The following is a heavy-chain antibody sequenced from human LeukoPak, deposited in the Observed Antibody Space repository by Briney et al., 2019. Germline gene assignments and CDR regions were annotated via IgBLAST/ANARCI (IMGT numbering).Heavy chain of an antibody. CDR1: GYTLTELS. J-gene: IGHJ4*02. V-gene: IGHV1-46*01. Sequence: ASVKVSCKVSGYTLTELSMHWVRQAPGQGLEWMGIINPSGGSTSYAQKFQGRVTMTRDTSTSTVYMELSSLRSEDTAVYYCARDRSINWATFGDYWGQGTLVTVSS. CDR3: ARDRSINWATFGDY. CDR2: INPSGGST. D-gene: IGHD7-27*01.